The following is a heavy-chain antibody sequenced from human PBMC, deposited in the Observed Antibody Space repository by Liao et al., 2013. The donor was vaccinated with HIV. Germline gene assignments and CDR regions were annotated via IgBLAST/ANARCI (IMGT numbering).Heavy chain of an antibody. CDR2: IFYSGTS. V-gene: IGHV4-39*07. CDR1: GGSISTTSYY. D-gene: IGHD7-27*01. J-gene: IGHJ5*02. Sequence: QLQLHESGPGLVKPSETLSLTCTVSGGSISTTSYYWGWIRQPPGKGLEWIGTIFYSGTSYYNPSLKSRVTISVDTSKNQFSLRLTSLTAADTAVYYCARAGMPGAGNWFDPWGQGILVTISS. CDR3: ARAGMPGAGNWFDP.